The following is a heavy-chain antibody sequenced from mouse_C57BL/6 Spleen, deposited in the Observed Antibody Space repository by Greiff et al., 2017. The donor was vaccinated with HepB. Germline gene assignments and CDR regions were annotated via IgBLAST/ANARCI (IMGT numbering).Heavy chain of an antibody. Sequence: QVQLKQSGPGLVQPSQSLSITCTVSGFSFTSYGVHWVRQSPGKGLEWLGEIWSGGSTDYNAAFLSRLSISKDNSKSQVFFNMNSLQADDTAIYYCTRNWDDYDGYLDYWGQGTTLTVSS. CDR3: TRNWDDYDGYLDY. CDR1: GFSFTSYG. V-gene: IGHV2-2*01. CDR2: IWSGGST. J-gene: IGHJ2*01. D-gene: IGHD2-4*01.